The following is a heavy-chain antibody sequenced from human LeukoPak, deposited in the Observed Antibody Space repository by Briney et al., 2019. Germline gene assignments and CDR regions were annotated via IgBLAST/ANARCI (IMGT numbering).Heavy chain of an antibody. CDR1: GYIFTSYW. V-gene: IGHV5-51*01. Sequence: HGESLNISCKGSGYIFTSYWIGWVRQMPGKGLEWMGIIYPGESDTRYSPSFQGQVTIAADKSISTAYLQWSSLKASDTAMYYCARLGWERLDYDFWSGYYTREAYYYYMDVWGKGTTVTVSS. CDR2: IYPGESDT. CDR3: ARLGWERLDYDFWSGYYTREAYYYYMDV. D-gene: IGHD3-3*01. J-gene: IGHJ6*03.